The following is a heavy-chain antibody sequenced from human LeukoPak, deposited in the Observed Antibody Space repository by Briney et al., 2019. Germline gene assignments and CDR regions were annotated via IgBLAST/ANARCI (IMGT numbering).Heavy chain of an antibody. CDR2: ISYDGSNK. D-gene: IGHD2-2*01. Sequence: GGSLRLSCAASGFTFSSYAMHWVRQAPGKGLEWVAVISYDGSNKYYADSVKGRFTISRDNSKNTLYLQMNSLRAEDTAVYYCARGRLGYCSSTSCLSPDYWGQGTTVTVSS. V-gene: IGHV3-30-3*01. J-gene: IGHJ4*02. CDR1: GFTFSSYA. CDR3: ARGRLGYCSSTSCLSPDY.